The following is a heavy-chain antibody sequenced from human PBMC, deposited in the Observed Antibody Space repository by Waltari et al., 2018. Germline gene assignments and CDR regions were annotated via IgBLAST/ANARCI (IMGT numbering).Heavy chain of an antibody. J-gene: IGHJ5*02. Sequence: QVQLVQSGAEVKKPESSVKVSCQVSGGSFSTYAINWVRQAPGQGLEGMGSTRPILNITQYSQKFQGRVTLTADTSTRVAYMELNSLTSEDTAVYFCSRGPQAAGNQLDPWGQGTLVTVSS. CDR2: TRPILNIT. CDR1: GGSFSTYA. V-gene: IGHV1-69*04. CDR3: SRGPQAAGNQLDP.